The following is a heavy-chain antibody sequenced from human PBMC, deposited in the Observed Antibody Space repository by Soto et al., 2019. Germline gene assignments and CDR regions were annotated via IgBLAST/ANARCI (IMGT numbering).Heavy chain of an antibody. D-gene: IGHD5-12*01. J-gene: IGHJ4*02. CDR2: IAYDGSDK. Sequence: QVQLVQSGGGVVQPGRSLRLSCAASGFSFSNYGMHRVRQAPGKGLEWVALIAYDGSDKYYADSVKGRFTISRDNSKKMLYLQMNSLRPDDTAVYFCAKVEVAYDYWGQGALVIVSS. CDR3: AKVEVAYDY. CDR1: GFSFSNYG. V-gene: IGHV3-30*18.